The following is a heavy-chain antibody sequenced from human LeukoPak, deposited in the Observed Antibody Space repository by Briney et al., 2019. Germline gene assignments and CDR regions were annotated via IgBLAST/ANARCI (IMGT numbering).Heavy chain of an antibody. D-gene: IGHD1-26*01. V-gene: IGHV3-23*01. CDR1: GSTFSSNA. J-gene: IGHJ4*02. CDR3: AKVSAWAMVGATYFDY. Sequence: GGSLRLSCAAPGSTFSSNAMSWVRQAPGKGLEWASSIRGNSGSTYYSVSVKGRFTISRDNSKNTVYLQMNSLRAEDTAVYYCAKVSAWAMVGATYFDYWGQGTLVTVSS. CDR2: IRGNSGST.